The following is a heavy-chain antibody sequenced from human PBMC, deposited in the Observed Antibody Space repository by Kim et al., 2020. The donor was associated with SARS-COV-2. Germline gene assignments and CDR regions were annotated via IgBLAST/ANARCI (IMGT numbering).Heavy chain of an antibody. CDR3: ARVGPMVGGIIVNYYAMVV. J-gene: IGHJ1*01. Sequence: GGSLRLSCVGSGFTFSSYDIHWVRQPPGKGLEWVAIVSHDGSETNHADSVKGRFTISRDNSKKTLFLQMNSLRHEDTALYYCARVGPMVGGIIVNYYAMVVWGRGTGHTVPS. CDR2: VSHDGSET. CDR1: GFTFSSYD. D-gene: IGHD3-10*01. V-gene: IGHV3-30*03.